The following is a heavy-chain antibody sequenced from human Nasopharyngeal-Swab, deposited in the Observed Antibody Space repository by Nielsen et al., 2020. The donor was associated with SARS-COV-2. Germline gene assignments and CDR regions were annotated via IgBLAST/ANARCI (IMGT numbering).Heavy chain of an antibody. V-gene: IGHV3-9*01. CDR2: IGWNSGSI. J-gene: IGHJ3*02. Sequence: SLKISCAASGFTFDDYAMHWVRQAPGKGLEWVSGIGWNSGSIGYADSVKGRFTISRDNAKNSLYLQMNSLRAEDTALYYCAQTEAFDIWGQGTMVTVSS. CDR1: GFTFDDYA. CDR3: AQTEAFDI.